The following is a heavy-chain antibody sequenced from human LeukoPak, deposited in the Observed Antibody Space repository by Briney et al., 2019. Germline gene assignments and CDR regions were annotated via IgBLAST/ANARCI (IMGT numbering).Heavy chain of an antibody. CDR1: GYTFTSYG. D-gene: IGHD6-19*01. J-gene: IGHJ4*02. Sequence: ASVKVSCKASGYTFTSYGISWVRQAPGQGLEWMGWISAYNGNTNYAQKLQGRVTMTTDTSTSTAYMELRSLRSDDTAVYYCARDRKGYSSARHDYWGQGTLVTVSS. CDR2: ISAYNGNT. CDR3: ARDRKGYSSARHDY. V-gene: IGHV1-18*01.